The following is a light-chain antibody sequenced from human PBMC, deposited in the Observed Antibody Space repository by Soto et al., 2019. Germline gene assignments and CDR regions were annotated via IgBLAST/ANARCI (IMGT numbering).Light chain of an antibody. Sequence: EIVVTQSPATLSVSPGERATLSCRASQSVGNNFAWYQQKPGQAPRLLIFATSTRATGEPARFSGSGSGTEFTLTISSLQSEDFAVYYCQQYGDWPLTFGGGAKVEIE. CDR2: ATS. V-gene: IGKV3-15*01. J-gene: IGKJ4*01. CDR1: QSVGNN. CDR3: QQYGDWPLT.